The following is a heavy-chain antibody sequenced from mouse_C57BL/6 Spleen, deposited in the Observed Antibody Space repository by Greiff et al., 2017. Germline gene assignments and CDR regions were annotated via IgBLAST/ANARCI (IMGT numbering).Heavy chain of an antibody. CDR3: SSYDGYYGYFDY. V-gene: IGHV1-55*01. D-gene: IGHD2-3*01. J-gene: IGHJ2*01. Sequence: VQLQQPGAELVMPGASVTMSCKASGYTFTSYGVPWVKQWPGQGLEWIGDIYPGRGSANYNELFKSKATLTVNSSSSTAYMQLSSLTSEDSAVYYCSSYDGYYGYFDYWGQGTTLTVSS. CDR1: GYTFTSYG. CDR2: IYPGRGSA.